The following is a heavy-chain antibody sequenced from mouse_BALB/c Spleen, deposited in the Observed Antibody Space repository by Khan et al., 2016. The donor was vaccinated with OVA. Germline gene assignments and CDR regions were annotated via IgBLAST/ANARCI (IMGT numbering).Heavy chain of an antibody. D-gene: IGHD1-1*01. V-gene: IGHV5-6*01. CDR2: MSSGGDYT. CDR3: ASHLAGSFAY. Sequence: EVELVESGGDLVKPGGSLKLSCAASGFTFSSYSMSWVRQIPDKRLEWVATMSSGGDYTYYPDSVTGRFTIFRDNAKNTLYLQMSRLKSEDTAMYYCASHLAGSFAYWGQGTLVTVSA. J-gene: IGHJ3*01. CDR1: GFTFSSYS.